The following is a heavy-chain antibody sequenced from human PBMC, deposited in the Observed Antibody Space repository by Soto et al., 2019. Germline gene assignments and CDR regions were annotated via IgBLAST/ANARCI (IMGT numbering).Heavy chain of an antibody. J-gene: IGHJ2*01. CDR1: EDTFRNYA. V-gene: IGHV1-69*06. CDR2: IIPIFGTA. D-gene: IGHD3-22*01. CDR3: ASTKYDSSAYYYWYLGL. Sequence: QVELVQSGAEVKKPGSSVKVSCQASEDTFRNYAISWVRQAPGQGLEWKGGIIPIFGTANYAQKVQGRVTITADTSANTVYSELSRMRSEDTAVYYCASTKYDSSAYYYWYLGLWGRGTLVTVSS.